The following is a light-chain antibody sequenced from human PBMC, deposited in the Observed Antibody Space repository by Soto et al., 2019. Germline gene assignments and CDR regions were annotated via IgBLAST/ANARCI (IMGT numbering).Light chain of an antibody. CDR1: SSDVGGYKY. CDR2: DVS. J-gene: IGLJ2*01. CDR3: SSYTSSSTLVV. V-gene: IGLV2-14*01. Sequence: QSALTQPASASGSPGQSITISCTGTSSDVGGYKYVSWYQQHPGKAPKLMIYDVSNRPSGVSNRFSGSKSGNTASVTISGLQAEDEADYYCSSYTSSSTLVVFGGGTQLTVL.